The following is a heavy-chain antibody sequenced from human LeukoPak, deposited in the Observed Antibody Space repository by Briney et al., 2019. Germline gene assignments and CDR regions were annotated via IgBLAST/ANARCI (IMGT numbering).Heavy chain of an antibody. Sequence: SETLSLTCTVSGGSISSGGYYWSWIRQHPGKGLEWIGYIYYSGSTYYNPSLKSRVTISVDTSKNQFSLKLSSVTAADTAVYYCARAGVATIKKLYYYYYYMDVWGKGTTVNVSS. D-gene: IGHD5-12*01. V-gene: IGHV4-31*03. CDR2: IYYSGST. CDR1: GGSISSGGYY. CDR3: ARAGVATIKKLYYYYYYMDV. J-gene: IGHJ6*03.